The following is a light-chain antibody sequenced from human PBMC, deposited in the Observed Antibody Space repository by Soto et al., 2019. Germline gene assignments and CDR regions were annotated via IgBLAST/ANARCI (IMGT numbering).Light chain of an antibody. V-gene: IGLV1-47*01. CDR3: AAWDDSLRTYV. CDR2: KTN. Sequence: QSVLTQPPSASGAPGQGVTISCSGGTYNVGFSYVYWYQQLPGTAPKLLIYKTNQRPSGVPDRFSGSKSGASASLAISGLRSEDEAEYFCAAWDDSLRTYVFGSGTKVTVL. J-gene: IGLJ1*01. CDR1: TYNVGFSY.